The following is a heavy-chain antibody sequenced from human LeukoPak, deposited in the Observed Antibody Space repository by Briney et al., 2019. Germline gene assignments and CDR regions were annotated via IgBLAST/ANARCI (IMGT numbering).Heavy chain of an antibody. D-gene: IGHD3-22*01. CDR1: GYTFTSYG. CDR2: ISAYNGNT. Sequence: ASVKVSCKASGYTFTSYGISWVRQAPGQGLEWMGWISAYNGNTNYAQKLRGRVTMTTDTSTSTAYMELRSLRSDDTAVYYCARSDSSGYLTFFDYWGQGTLVTVSS. CDR3: ARSDSSGYLTFFDY. V-gene: IGHV1-18*01. J-gene: IGHJ4*02.